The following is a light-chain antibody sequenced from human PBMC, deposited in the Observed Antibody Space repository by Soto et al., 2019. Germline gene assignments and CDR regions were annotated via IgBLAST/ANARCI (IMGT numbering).Light chain of an antibody. J-gene: IGLJ2*01. CDR3: FSYAGSSPV. CDR1: SSDVGSYNL. CDR2: EGS. Sequence: QSALTQPASVSGSPGQSITISCTGTSSDVGSYNLVSWYQQHPGKAPKLMIYEGSKRPSGVSNRFSGSKSGNTASLTISGLQAEDEADYYCFSYAGSSPVFGGGTKLTVL. V-gene: IGLV2-23*01.